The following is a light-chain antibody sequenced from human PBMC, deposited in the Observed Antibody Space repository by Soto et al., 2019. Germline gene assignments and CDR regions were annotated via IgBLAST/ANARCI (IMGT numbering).Light chain of an antibody. CDR2: DVS. J-gene: IGLJ2*01. V-gene: IGLV2-14*03. Sequence: QSALTQPASVSGSPGQSITISCTGTSSDIGGFDYVSWYQQLPGEVPKLFIFDVSDRPSGISSRFSGYKSGNTASLTISGLLAEDEADYYCSSYSSSSTLVVFGGGTKLTVL. CDR1: SSDIGGFDY. CDR3: SSYSSSSTLVV.